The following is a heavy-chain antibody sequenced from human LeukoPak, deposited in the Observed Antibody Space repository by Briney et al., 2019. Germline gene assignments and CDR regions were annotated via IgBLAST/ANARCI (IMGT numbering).Heavy chain of an antibody. Sequence: GASVKVSCKASGYTFTSYGISWVRQAPRQGLEWMGWISAYNGNTNYAQKLQGRVTMTTDTSTSTAYMELRSLRSDDTAVYYCARAYSSSWYNWFDPWGQGTLVTVSS. D-gene: IGHD6-13*01. CDR1: GYTFTSYG. V-gene: IGHV1-18*01. CDR3: ARAYSSSWYNWFDP. J-gene: IGHJ5*02. CDR2: ISAYNGNT.